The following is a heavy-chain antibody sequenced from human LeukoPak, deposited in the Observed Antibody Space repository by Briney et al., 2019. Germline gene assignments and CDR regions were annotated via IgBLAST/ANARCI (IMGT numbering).Heavy chain of an antibody. V-gene: IGHV3-48*03. CDR1: GFTFSSYE. D-gene: IGHD3-16*02. Sequence: GGSLRLSCAASGFTFSSYEMNWVRQAPGKGLEWVSYISDRGTIYYADSVKGRFTISRDNAKNSLYLQMNSLRAEDTAVYYCARDRVWGSYRSFSGYYFDYWGQGTLVTVSS. J-gene: IGHJ4*02. CDR3: ARDRVWGSYRSFSGYYFDY. CDR2: ISDRGTI.